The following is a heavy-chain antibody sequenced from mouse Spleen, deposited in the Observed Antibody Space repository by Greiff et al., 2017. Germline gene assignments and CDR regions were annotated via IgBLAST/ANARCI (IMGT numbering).Heavy chain of an antibody. V-gene: IGHV1-78*01. J-gene: IGHJ3*01. CDR2: LYPRDGST. Sequence: VQLQQSDAELVKPGASVKISCKVSGYTFTDHTIHWMQQRPEQGLEWIGYLYPRDGSTKYNEKFKGKATLTADKSSSTAYMQLNSLTSEDSAVYFCARYDGYYGGFAYWGQGTLVTVSA. D-gene: IGHD2-3*01. CDR3: ARYDGYYGGFAY. CDR1: GYTFTDHT.